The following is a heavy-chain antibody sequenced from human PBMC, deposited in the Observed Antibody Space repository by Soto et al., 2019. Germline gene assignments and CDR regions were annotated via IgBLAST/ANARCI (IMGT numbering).Heavy chain of an antibody. V-gene: IGHV4-34*01. CDR1: GGSFSGYY. CDR3: ARARYDFWSGYREDYYYGMDV. D-gene: IGHD3-3*01. J-gene: IGHJ6*02. Sequence: EALSLTCAVYGGSFSGYYWSWIRQPPGKGLEWIGEINHSGSTNYNPSLKSRVTISVDTSKNQFSLKLSSVTAADTAVYYCARARYDFWSGYREDYYYGMDVWGQGTTVTVSS. CDR2: INHSGST.